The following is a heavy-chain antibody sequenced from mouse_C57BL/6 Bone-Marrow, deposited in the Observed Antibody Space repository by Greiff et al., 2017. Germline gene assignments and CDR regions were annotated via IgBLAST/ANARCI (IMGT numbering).Heavy chain of an antibody. J-gene: IGHJ3*01. Sequence: VKLVESGAELARPGASVKLSCKASGYTFTSYGISWVKQRTGQGLEWIGEIYPRSGNTYYNEKFKGKATLTADKSSSTAYMELRILTSEYSAGYFFAKERLIYYDYSAYWGQGTLVTVSA. CDR3: AKERLIYYDYSAY. CDR1: GYTFTSYG. D-gene: IGHD2-4*01. CDR2: IYPRSGNT. V-gene: IGHV1-81*01.